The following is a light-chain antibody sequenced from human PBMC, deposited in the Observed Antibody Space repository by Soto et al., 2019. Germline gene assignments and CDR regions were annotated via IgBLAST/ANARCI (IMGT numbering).Light chain of an antibody. Sequence: DIQMTQSPSPLSSSVGERATITCRASEGIRNNLAWYQQKPGKAPKRLLYAASTLQSAGPSRFSGSGSGADFTLTISSLEPDDVATYYCQKYNGAPFTFGHGTKVDLK. CDR3: QKYNGAPFT. V-gene: IGKV1-27*01. CDR2: AAS. CDR1: EGIRNN. J-gene: IGKJ3*01.